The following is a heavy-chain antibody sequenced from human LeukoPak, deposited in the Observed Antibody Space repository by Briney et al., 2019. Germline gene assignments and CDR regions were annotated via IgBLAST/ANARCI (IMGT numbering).Heavy chain of an antibody. CDR3: TRWARYCSSGSCYSWFDP. CDR1: GFTFSSYS. Sequence: GSLRLSCAASGFTFSSYSMNWVRQAPGKGLEWVSSISSSSSYIYYADSVKGRFTISRDNAKNSLYLQMNSLRVDDTAVYYCTRWARYCSSGSCYSWFDPWGQGTLVTVSP. J-gene: IGHJ5*02. D-gene: IGHD2-15*01. V-gene: IGHV3-21*01. CDR2: ISSSSSYI.